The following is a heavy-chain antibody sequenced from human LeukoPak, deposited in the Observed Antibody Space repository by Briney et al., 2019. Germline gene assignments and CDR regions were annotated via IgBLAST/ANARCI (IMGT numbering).Heavy chain of an antibody. CDR1: GGSVSNSGYY. CDR3: ARDRHITIFGVVPHRWFDP. D-gene: IGHD3-3*01. J-gene: IGHJ5*02. Sequence: SETLSLTCTVSGGSVSNSGYYWSWIRQHPGKGLEWIGNIYYNGSTYYNPSLKSRLSISVDTSKNQFSLKLSSVTAADTAVYYCARDRHITIFGVVPHRWFDPWGQGTLVTVSS. V-gene: IGHV4-31*03. CDR2: IYYNGST.